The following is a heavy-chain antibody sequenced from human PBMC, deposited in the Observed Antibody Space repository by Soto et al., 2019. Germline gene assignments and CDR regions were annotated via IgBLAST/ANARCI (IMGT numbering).Heavy chain of an antibody. D-gene: IGHD6-13*01. CDR3: AISQIGAARYGDY. CDR2: ISGSGGTT. V-gene: IGHV3-23*01. Sequence: EVQLLESGGGLVQPGGSLRLSCAASAFTFSNYAMNWVRQAPGKGLEWVSAISGSGGTTYYADAVKGRFTISRDNSKNTLYLQMTNLRAEDTAGYYGAISQIGAARYGDYWGQGTLVTVSS. J-gene: IGHJ4*02. CDR1: AFTFSNYA.